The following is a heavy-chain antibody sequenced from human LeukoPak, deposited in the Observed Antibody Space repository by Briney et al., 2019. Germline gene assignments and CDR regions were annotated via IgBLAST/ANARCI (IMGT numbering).Heavy chain of an antibody. V-gene: IGHV4-39*01. CDR2: IYYSGST. Sequence: SETLSLTCTVSGGSISSSSYYWGWIRQPPGKGLEWIGSIYYSGSTYYNPSLKSRVTISVDTPKNQFSLKLSSVTAADTAVYYCARHRLVDPPLDYWGQGTLVTVSS. J-gene: IGHJ4*02. CDR1: GGSISSSSYY. CDR3: ARHRLVDPPLDY. D-gene: IGHD2-8*02.